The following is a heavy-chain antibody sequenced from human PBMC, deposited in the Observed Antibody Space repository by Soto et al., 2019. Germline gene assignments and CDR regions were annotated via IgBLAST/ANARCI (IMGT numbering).Heavy chain of an antibody. CDR1: GYTLTELS. V-gene: IGHV1-24*01. CDR3: ATARLVNYDYIWGSYQPYY. D-gene: IGHD3-16*02. J-gene: IGHJ4*02. CDR2: FDPEDGET. Sequence: GASVKVSCKVSGYTLTELSMHWVRQAPGKGLEWMGGFDPEDGETIYAQKFQGRVTMTEDTSTDTAYMELSSLRSEDTAVYYCATARLVNYDYIWGSYQPYYWGQGILVTVSS.